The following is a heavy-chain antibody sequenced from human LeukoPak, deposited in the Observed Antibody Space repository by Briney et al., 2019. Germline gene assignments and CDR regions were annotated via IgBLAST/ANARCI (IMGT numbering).Heavy chain of an antibody. CDR2: IYYSGST. J-gene: IGHJ4*02. CDR3: AGPGEHKYSFDY. V-gene: IGHV4-30-4*08. CDR1: GGSISSGDYY. D-gene: IGHD7-27*01. Sequence: SETLSLTCTVSGGSISSGDYYWSWIRQPPGKGLEWIGYIYYSGSTYYNPSLKSRVTISVDTSKNQFSLKLSSVTAADTAVYYCAGPGEHKYSFDYWGQGTLVTVSS.